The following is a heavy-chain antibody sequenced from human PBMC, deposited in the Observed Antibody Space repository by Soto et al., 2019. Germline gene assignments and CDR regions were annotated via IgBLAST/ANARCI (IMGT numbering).Heavy chain of an antibody. CDR1: GFTFSSYG. J-gene: IGHJ4*02. V-gene: IGHV3-33*01. CDR2: IWYDGSNK. CDR3: ARDQGLPGGFDY. D-gene: IGHD3-10*01. Sequence: GGSLRLSCAASGFTFSSYGMHWVRQAPGKGLEWVAVIWYDGSNKYYADSVKGRFTISRDNSKNTLYLQMNSLRAEDTAVYYCARDQGLPGGFDYWGQGTLVTVSS.